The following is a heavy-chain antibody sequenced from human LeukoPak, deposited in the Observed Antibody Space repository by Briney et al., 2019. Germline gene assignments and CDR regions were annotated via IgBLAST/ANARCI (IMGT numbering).Heavy chain of an antibody. Sequence: SETLSLTCTVSGGSISSFYWTWIRQPPGKGLEWIGYIYYSGSTNYNPSLKSRVTISVDTSMNQFSLKLSSVTAADTAVYYCAREKGNSYGYDYWGQGTLVTVSS. CDR3: AREKGNSYGYDY. V-gene: IGHV4-59*01. CDR1: GGSISSFY. CDR2: IYYSGST. D-gene: IGHD5-18*01. J-gene: IGHJ4*02.